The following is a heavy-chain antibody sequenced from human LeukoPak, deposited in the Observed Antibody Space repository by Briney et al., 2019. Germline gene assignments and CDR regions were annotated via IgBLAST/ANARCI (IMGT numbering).Heavy chain of an antibody. CDR2: FDPEDGET. CDR1: GYTLTELS. J-gene: IGHJ5*02. Sequence: ASVKVSCKVSGYTLTELSMHWVRQAPGKGLEWMGGFDPEDGETIYAQKFQGRVTMTEDTSTDTAYMELSSLRSEDTAVYYCATAILKISSRYRLALQNWFDPWGQGTLVTVSS. D-gene: IGHD6-13*01. V-gene: IGHV1-24*01. CDR3: ATAILKISSRYRLALQNWFDP.